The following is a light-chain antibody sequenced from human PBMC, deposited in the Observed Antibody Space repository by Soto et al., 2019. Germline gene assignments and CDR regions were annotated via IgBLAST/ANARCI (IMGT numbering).Light chain of an antibody. J-gene: IGKJ2*01. Sequence: EVVLTQSPGTLSLSPGERATLSCRASQSLTSSYLAWYQQKPGQAPRLLIFGATRRATGIPDRFSGSGSGKDFTLTISRLEPEDFAVYDCQQYESSPPSYTFGQGTKLEIK. CDR2: GAT. CDR3: QQYESSPPSYT. V-gene: IGKV3-20*01. CDR1: QSLTSSY.